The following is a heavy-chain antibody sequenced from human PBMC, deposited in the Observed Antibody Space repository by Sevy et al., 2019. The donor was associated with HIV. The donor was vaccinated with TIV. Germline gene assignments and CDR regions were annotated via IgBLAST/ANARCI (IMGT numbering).Heavy chain of an antibody. CDR2: IRYDGNNK. Sequence: GGSLRLSCAASGFTFSSYGMHWVRQAPGKGLEWVAFIRYDGNNKYYTGSVKGRFPISRDNSKNTLYLQMNSLRAEDTAVYYCAKGREQGYYYGMDVWGQGTTVTVSS. CDR3: AKGREQGYYYGMDV. V-gene: IGHV3-30*02. CDR1: GFTFSSYG. J-gene: IGHJ6*02. D-gene: IGHD1-26*01.